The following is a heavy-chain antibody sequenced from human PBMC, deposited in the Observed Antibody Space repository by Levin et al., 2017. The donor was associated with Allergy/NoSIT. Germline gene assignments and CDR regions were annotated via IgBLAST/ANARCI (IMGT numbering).Heavy chain of an antibody. CDR3: ARQFRPFIAVAGTFGMDV. V-gene: IGHV5-51*01. Sequence: PGGSLRLSCKGSGYSFTSYWIGWVRQMPGKGLEWMGIIYPGDSDTRYSPSFQGQVTISADKSISTAYLQWSSLKASDTAMYYCARQFRPFIAVAGTFGMDVWGQGTTVTVSS. CDR1: GYSFTSYW. D-gene: IGHD6-19*01. CDR2: IYPGDSDT. J-gene: IGHJ6*02.